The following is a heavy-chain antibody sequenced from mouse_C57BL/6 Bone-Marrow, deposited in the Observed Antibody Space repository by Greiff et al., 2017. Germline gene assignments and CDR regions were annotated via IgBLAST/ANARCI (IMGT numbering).Heavy chain of an antibody. CDR1: GYTFTSYW. V-gene: IGHV1-55*01. D-gene: IGHD4-1*01. J-gene: IGHJ2*01. Sequence: VQLQQPGAELVKPGASVTMSCKASGYTFTSYWITWVKQTPGQGLEWIGDIYPGTGSTNYNEKFKSKATLTVDTSSSTACMQLRSLTSEDSAVYYCASRTNGALFDYGGRGNTLTVTS. CDR3: ASRTNGALFDY. CDR2: IYPGTGST.